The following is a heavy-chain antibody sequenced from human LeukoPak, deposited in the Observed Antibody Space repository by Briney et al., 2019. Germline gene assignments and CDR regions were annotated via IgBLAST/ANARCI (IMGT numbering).Heavy chain of an antibody. V-gene: IGHV4-4*07. CDR3: ARDQNCSGGSCYSNWFDP. Sequence: PSETLSLTCTVSGGSISSYYWSWIRQPAGKGLEWIGRIYTSGSTNYNPSLKSRVTMSVDTSKNPFSLKLSSVTAADTAVYYCARDQNCSGGSCYSNWFDPWGQGTLVTVSS. J-gene: IGHJ5*02. CDR2: IYTSGST. CDR1: GGSISSYY. D-gene: IGHD2-15*01.